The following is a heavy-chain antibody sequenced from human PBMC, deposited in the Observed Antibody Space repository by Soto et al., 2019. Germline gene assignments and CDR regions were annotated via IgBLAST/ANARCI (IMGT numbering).Heavy chain of an antibody. J-gene: IGHJ2*01. D-gene: IGHD3-10*01. CDR3: ARDVRSHYFDL. CDR2: IWYDGSNK. CDR1: RFTFSNYG. V-gene: IGHV3-33*01. Sequence: QVPLVESGGGVVQPGRSLRLSCVASRFTFSNYGMHWVRQAPGKGLEWVAVIWYDGSNKYYADSVKGRFTVSRDNSKNTLFLQMNSLRAEDTAVYYCARDVRSHYFDLWGRGTLVTVSS.